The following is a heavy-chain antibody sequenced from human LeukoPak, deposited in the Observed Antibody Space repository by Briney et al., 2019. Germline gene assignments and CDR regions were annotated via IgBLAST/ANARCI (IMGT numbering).Heavy chain of an antibody. V-gene: IGHV4-38-2*02. D-gene: IGHD5-18*01. J-gene: IGHJ5*02. Sequence: SETLSLTCTVSGYSISSGYYWGWIRQPPGKGLEWIGSIYHSGSTYYNPSLKSRVTISVDKSKNQFSLKLSSVTAADTAVYYCAREGRVGYSYGYNWFDPWGQGTLVTVSS. CDR1: GYSISSGYY. CDR3: AREGRVGYSYGYNWFDP. CDR2: IYHSGST.